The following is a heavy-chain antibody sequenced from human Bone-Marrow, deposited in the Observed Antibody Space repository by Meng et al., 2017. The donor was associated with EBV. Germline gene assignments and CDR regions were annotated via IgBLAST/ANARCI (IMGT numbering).Heavy chain of an antibody. CDR1: GFSLTSSGVG. CDR3: AHSAIGYSYGRDFDY. D-gene: IGHD5-18*01. Sequence: ILLNESGPNLVKPTHILTLTCSFSGFSLTSSGVGVGWIRQPPGKALEWLALIYWDDDKRYSPSLRSRLTITKDTSEDQVVLTMTNMDPADTATYYCAHSAIGYSYGRDFDYWGQGTLVTVSS. CDR2: IYWDDDK. J-gene: IGHJ4*02. V-gene: IGHV2-5*02.